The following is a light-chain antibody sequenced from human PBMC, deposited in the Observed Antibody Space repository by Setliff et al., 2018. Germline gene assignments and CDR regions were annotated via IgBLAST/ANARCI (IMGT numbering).Light chain of an antibody. CDR3: SAYAGSNNWGV. V-gene: IGLV2-8*01. J-gene: IGLJ1*01. Sequence: QSALTQPPSASGSPGQSVTISCTGTSSDVGAYDYDSWYQQHPGKAPKLMLYEVTKRPSGVPDRFSGSKSGNTASLTVSGLQAEDEADYYCSAYAGSNNWGVFGTGTKVTVL. CDR1: SSDVGAYDY. CDR2: EVT.